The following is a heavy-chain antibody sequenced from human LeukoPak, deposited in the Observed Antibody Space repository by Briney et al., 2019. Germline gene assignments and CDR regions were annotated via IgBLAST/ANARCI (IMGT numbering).Heavy chain of an antibody. CDR2: IHDTGSP. CDR3: ARVELYSYYVGMDV. D-gene: IGHD1-26*01. J-gene: IGHJ6*02. V-gene: IGHV4-59*08. Sequence: PSETLSLTCTVSGGSISTYYWSWIRQSPGKGLDWIGYIHDTGSPNYNPSLKSRVSISVDKSKSQFSLHLSSVTAADTAVYFYARVELYSYYVGMDVWGRGTTVTVSS. CDR1: GGSISTYY.